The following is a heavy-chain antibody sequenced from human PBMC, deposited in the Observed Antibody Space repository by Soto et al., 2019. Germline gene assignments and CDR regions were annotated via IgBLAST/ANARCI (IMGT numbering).Heavy chain of an antibody. J-gene: IGHJ5*02. Sequence: PSETLSLTCTVSGGSISSYYWSWIRQPAGKGLEWIGRIYSSGSTNYNPSLKSRVTMSVDTSKNQFSLKLTSVTAADTAVYYCARDRAVIGNDSWFDPWGQGTLVTVS. CDR1: GGSISSYY. CDR3: ARDRAVIGNDSWFDP. CDR2: IYSSGST. D-gene: IGHD1-20*01. V-gene: IGHV4-4*07.